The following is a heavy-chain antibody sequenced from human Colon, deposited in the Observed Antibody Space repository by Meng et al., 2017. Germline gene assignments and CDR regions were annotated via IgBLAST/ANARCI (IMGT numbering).Heavy chain of an antibody. CDR3: ARVLLIPFVGVIVIGGTDY. V-gene: IGHV3-7*01. CDR2: IQYDESER. J-gene: IGHJ4*02. CDR1: GFTFSSYL. Sequence: GESLKISCAASGFTFSSYLMTWVRQAPGKGLEWVANIQYDESERYYVDSVKGRFTISRDNAKNSLYLQMNSLRAEDTAVYYCARVLLIPFVGVIVIGGTDYWGQGTLVTVSS. D-gene: IGHD3-16*02.